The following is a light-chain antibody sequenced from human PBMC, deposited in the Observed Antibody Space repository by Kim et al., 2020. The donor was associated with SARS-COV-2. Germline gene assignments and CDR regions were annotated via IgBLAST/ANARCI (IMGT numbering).Light chain of an antibody. J-gene: IGKJ5*01. CDR1: QDVGDE. Sequence: AYVGDRVTISSVARQDVGDELGWYQQRKERGPKRLIYGASNLQSGVPSRFGGSGSGTEFTLTINSLQPEEFATYICVQHNTYTITFGQGTRREIK. CDR3: VQHNTYTIT. CDR2: GAS. V-gene: IGKV1-17*01.